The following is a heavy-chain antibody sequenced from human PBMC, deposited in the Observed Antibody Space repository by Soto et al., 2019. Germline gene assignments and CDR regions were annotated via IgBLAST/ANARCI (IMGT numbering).Heavy chain of an antibody. Sequence: QVQLQQWGAGLLKPSETLSLTCAVYGGSFSGYYWSWIRQPPGKGLEWIGEINHSGSTNYNPSLKSRVTISLDTSKNQFSLKLSSVTAADTAVYYCASFEPEDYDAFDIWGQGTMVTVSS. CDR2: INHSGST. CDR1: GGSFSGYY. CDR3: ASFEPEDYDAFDI. J-gene: IGHJ3*02. V-gene: IGHV4-34*01. D-gene: IGHD3-9*01.